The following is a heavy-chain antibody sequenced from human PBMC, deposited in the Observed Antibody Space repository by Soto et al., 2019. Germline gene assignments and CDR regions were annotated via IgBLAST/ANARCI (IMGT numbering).Heavy chain of an antibody. V-gene: IGHV1-18*01. CDR2: ISAYNGNT. CDR1: GYTFTSYG. D-gene: IGHD5-18*01. Sequence: QVQLVQSGAEVKKPGASVKVSCKASGYTFTSYGISWVRQAPGQGLEWMGWISAYNGNTKYAQKLQGRVTMATDTSTSTAYMELRSPRSDGAAVYYCARDTAMAPPDAWGQGTLFTVSA. CDR3: ARDTAMAPPDA. J-gene: IGHJ4*02.